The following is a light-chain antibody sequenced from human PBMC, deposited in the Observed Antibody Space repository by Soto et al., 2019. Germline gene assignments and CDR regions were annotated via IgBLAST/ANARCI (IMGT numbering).Light chain of an antibody. CDR3: CSSAPESTYV. CDR2: KGT. J-gene: IGLJ1*01. CDR1: SDDVGAYNS. Sequence: QSAVAQPASVSGSPGQSITISCTGTSDDVGAYNSVSWYQQLPHKAPQVILYKGTQRPSGVSSRFSGSTSGNAASLTISGLHADDEADYFCCSSAPESTYVFGTGTKLTVL. V-gene: IGLV2-23*01.